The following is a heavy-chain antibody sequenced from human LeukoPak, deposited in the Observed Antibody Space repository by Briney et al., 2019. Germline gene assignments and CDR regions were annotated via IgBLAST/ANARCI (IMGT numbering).Heavy chain of an antibody. CDR2: IYYSGST. Sequence: SETLSLTCTVSGGSISSSSYYWGWIRQPPGKGLEWIGSIYYSGSTYYNPSLKSRVTISVDTSKNQFSLKLSSVTAADTAVYYCARDRRPRGYSGYDSRANSPPHPYYYYYGMDVWGQGTTVTVSS. D-gene: IGHD5-12*01. V-gene: IGHV4-39*07. CDR1: GGSISSSSYY. CDR3: ARDRRPRGYSGYDSRANSPPHPYYYYYGMDV. J-gene: IGHJ6*02.